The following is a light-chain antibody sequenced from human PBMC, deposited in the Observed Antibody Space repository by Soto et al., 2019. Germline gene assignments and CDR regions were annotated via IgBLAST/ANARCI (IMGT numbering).Light chain of an antibody. CDR3: QQYGISPFT. CDR1: QSISSSY. CDR2: GAS. V-gene: IGKV3-20*01. Sequence: EIVLTQSPGTLSLSQGERATLSCRASQSISSSYLAWYQQRPGQAPRLLIYGASSRATGIPDRFSGGGSETDFTLTISRLESEDSASYYCQQYGISPFTFGGGTKLDIK. J-gene: IGKJ4*01.